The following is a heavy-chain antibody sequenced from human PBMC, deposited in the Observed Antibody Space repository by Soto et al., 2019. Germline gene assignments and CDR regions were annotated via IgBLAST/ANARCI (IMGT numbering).Heavy chain of an antibody. V-gene: IGHV3-23*01. J-gene: IGHJ5*02. CDR3: AKDIGRDWFHYNWFDT. Sequence: PWGSLRLSCAASGFTFSDYAMSWVRQAPGKGLEWVAAIGTRDDIFYADSVKGRFTISRDDSKNTLYLQMNSLRAEDTALYYCAKDIGRDWFHYNWFDTWGQGTLVTVSS. D-gene: IGHD3-9*01. CDR2: IGTRDDI. CDR1: GFTFSDYA.